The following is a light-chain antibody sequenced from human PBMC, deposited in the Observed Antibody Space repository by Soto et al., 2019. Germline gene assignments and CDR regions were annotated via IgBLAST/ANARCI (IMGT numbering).Light chain of an antibody. CDR3: GSYTSSSTYV. J-gene: IGLJ1*01. Sequence: QSVLTQPPSVSGSPGQSVTISCTGTSSDVGSYNRVSWYQQPPGTAPKLMIYEVSNRPSGVPDRFSGSKSGSTASLTISGLQAEDEADYYCGSYTSSSTYVFGTGTKVTVL. V-gene: IGLV2-18*02. CDR1: SSDVGSYNR. CDR2: EVS.